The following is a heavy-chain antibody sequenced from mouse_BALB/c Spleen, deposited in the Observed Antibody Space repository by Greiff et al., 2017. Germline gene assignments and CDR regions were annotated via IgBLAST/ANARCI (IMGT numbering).Heavy chain of an antibody. J-gene: IGHJ4*01. CDR1: GFTFSSFG. Sequence: DVHLVESGGGLVQPGGSRKLSCAASGFTFSSFGMHWVRQAPEKGLEWVAYISSGSSTIYYADTVKGRFTISRDNPKNTLFLQMTSLRSEDTAMYYCARDRARIYDGYYVGYAMDYWGQGTSVTVSS. D-gene: IGHD2-3*01. CDR3: ARDRARIYDGYYVGYAMDY. CDR2: ISSGSSTI. V-gene: IGHV5-17*02.